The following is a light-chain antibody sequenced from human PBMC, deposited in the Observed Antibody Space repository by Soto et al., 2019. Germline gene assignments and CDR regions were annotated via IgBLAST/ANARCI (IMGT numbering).Light chain of an antibody. Sequence: EIVLTQSPATLSLSPGERATLSCKASQSVSNYLAWYQHKPGRAPRILTYDESNRATGIPDSFSGSGSGTDLTLTISRLEPEDFAVYYCQKRSSWPLTCGGGTKVDIK. V-gene: IGKV3-11*01. CDR3: QKRSSWPLT. CDR1: QSVSNY. CDR2: DES. J-gene: IGKJ4*01.